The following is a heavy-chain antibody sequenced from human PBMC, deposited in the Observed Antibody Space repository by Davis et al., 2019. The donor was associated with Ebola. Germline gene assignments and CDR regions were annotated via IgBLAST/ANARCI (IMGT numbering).Heavy chain of an antibody. J-gene: IGHJ4*02. D-gene: IGHD1-26*01. V-gene: IGHV3-11*06. CDR1: GFLFTDNY. Sequence: PGGSLRLSCAASGFLFTDNYMSWIRQAPGKGLEWIAYINSGGTFTKYADSVKGRFTISRDNPKNSVYLQMNSLRPEDTAFYYCARVTGSPDYWGPGTLVTVSS. CDR3: ARVTGSPDY. CDR2: INSGGTFT.